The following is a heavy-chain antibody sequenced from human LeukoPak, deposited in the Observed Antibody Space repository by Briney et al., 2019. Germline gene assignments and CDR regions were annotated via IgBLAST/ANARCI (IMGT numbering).Heavy chain of an antibody. V-gene: IGHV1-18*01. CDR2: ISAYNGNT. CDR3: ARELIGVQKRRVYGMDV. D-gene: IGHD3-22*01. CDR1: GYTFTSYG. Sequence: GASVKVSCKASGYTFTSYGISWVRQAPGQGLEWMGWISAYNGNTNYAQKLQGRVTMTTDTSTSTAYMELRSLRSDDTAVYYCARELIGVQKRRVYGMDVWGQGTTVTVSS. J-gene: IGHJ6*02.